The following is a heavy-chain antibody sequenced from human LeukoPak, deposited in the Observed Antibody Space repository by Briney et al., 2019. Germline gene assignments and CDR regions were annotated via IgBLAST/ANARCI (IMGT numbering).Heavy chain of an antibody. J-gene: IGHJ6*03. V-gene: IGHV3-48*01. CDR1: GFSFSSYS. D-gene: IGHD6-13*01. CDR2: ISSGSNTI. Sequence: GSLRLSCVASGFSFSSYSMNWIRQAPGKGLEWVSYISSGSNTIDYADSVKGRFTISRYNAKSSLYLQMNSLRAEDTAVYYCARDLSAPPHLVTYYYYMDVWGKGATGSVSS. CDR3: ARDLSAPPHLVTYYYYMDV.